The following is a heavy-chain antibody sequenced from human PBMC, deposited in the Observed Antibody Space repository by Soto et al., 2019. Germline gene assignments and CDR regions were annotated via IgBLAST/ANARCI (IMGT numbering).Heavy chain of an antibody. D-gene: IGHD3-10*01. CDR1: GFTFSSYA. CDR2: ISGSGGST. CDR3: AKDSPLWFGEPTQPGYFDY. J-gene: IGHJ4*02. Sequence: GGSLRLSCAASGFTFSSYAMSWVRQAPGKGLEWVPAISGSGGSTYYADSVKGRFTISRDNSKNTLYLQMNSLRAEDTAVYYCAKDSPLWFGEPTQPGYFDYWGQGNLVTVSS. V-gene: IGHV3-23*01.